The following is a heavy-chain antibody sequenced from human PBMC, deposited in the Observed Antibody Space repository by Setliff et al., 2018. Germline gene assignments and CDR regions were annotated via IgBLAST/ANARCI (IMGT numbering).Heavy chain of an antibody. V-gene: IGHV3-11*01. CDR1: GFTFSNYY. D-gene: IGHD3-16*01. CDR2: IHDSGNPT. CDR3: ARTTGYRLEGDFDY. Sequence: PGGSLRLSCAASGFTFSNYYMTWIRQAPGKGLEWISYIHDSGNPTYYADSVKGRFTVSRDNAKNSLYLQMTSLRAEDTAIYYCARTTGYRLEGDFDYWGQGTLV. J-gene: IGHJ4*02.